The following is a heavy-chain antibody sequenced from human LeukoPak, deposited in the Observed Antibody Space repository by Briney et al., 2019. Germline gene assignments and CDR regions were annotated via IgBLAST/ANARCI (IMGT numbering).Heavy chain of an antibody. CDR1: GFTFSTYG. CDR3: AKDLSHSSAFDY. J-gene: IGHJ4*02. V-gene: IGHV3-30*18. D-gene: IGHD6-19*01. Sequence: PGGSLRLSCAASGFTFSTYGMHWVRQAPGKGLEWVAVIAFDESKKYYADSVKGRFTISRDNSKNTLSLQMNGLRAEDTAVYYCAKDLSHSSAFDYWGLGTLVTVSS. CDR2: IAFDESKK.